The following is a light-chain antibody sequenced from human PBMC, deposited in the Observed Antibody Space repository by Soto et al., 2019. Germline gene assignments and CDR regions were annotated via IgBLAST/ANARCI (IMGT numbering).Light chain of an antibody. CDR1: QSISSY. CDR3: QQSFSAPWT. Sequence: DIQMTQSPSSLSASVGDRVTITCLASQSISSYLNWYQQKPGKVPKLLIYAASSLQGGVPSRFSGSGSGTDFTLTISSLQPEDFATYYCQQSFSAPWTFGQGTKVEIK. CDR2: AAS. V-gene: IGKV1-39*01. J-gene: IGKJ1*01.